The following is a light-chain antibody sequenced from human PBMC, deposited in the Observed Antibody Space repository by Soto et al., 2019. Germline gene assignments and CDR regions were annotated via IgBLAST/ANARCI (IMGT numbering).Light chain of an antibody. CDR2: EVT. CDR3: SSYAGSNNFV. V-gene: IGLV2-8*01. CDR1: SSNIGGNS. J-gene: IGLJ1*01. Sequence: QSVLTQPPSVSAAPGQKVTISCSGSSSNIGGNSVSWYQQLPGTAPKLLIYEVTKRPSGVPDRVSASKSGNTASLTVSGLRAEDEADYYCSSYAGSNNFVFGSGTKVTVL.